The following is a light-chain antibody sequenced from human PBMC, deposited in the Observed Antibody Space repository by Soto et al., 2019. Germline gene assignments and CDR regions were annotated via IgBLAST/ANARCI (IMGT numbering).Light chain of an antibody. Sequence: QTARTQPPSVSGGPGQRATISRSASSSNIVSTYHVHGYQQLRGTAPHLLIQGNSKLPSGVPDRFSRSKSGTSASLAITRLQADDESDYYCQSYDDSLSVYYVSGTETNITV. V-gene: IGLV1-40*01. CDR1: SSNIVSTYH. J-gene: IGLJ1*01. CDR2: GNS. CDR3: QSYDDSLSVYYV.